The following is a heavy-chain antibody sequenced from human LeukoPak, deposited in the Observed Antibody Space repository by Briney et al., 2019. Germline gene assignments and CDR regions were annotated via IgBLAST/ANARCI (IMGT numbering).Heavy chain of an antibody. J-gene: IGHJ4*02. D-gene: IGHD3-22*01. CDR3: ARRGRYDSSGSTTGYFDY. CDR2: IFRSGST. V-gene: IGHV4-38-2*02. CDR1: GYSISSGFY. Sequence: SETLSLTCSVSGYSISSGFYWGWIRQPPGRGLEWIGSIFRSGSTYYNPSLKSRVTISVDTSKNQFSLKLSSVTAADTAVYYCARRGRYDSSGSTTGYFDYWGQGTLVTVSS.